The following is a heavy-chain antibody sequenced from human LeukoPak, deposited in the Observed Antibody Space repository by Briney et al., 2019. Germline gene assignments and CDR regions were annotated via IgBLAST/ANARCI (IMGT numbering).Heavy chain of an antibody. CDR3: ARGNGGYYDSSGNFDY. CDR2: INHSGST. J-gene: IGHJ4*02. V-gene: IGHV4-34*01. D-gene: IGHD3-22*01. CDR1: GGSFSGYY. Sequence: SETLSLTCAVYGGSFSGYYWSWIRQPPGKGLEWIGEINHSGSTNYNPSLKSRVTISVDTSKNQLSLKLSSVTAADTAVYYCARGNGGYYDSSGNFDYWGQGTLVTVSS.